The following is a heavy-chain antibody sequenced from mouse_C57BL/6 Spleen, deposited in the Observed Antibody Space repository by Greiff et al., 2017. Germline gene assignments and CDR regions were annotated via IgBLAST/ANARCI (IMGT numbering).Heavy chain of an antibody. Sequence: VQLQQSGPELVKPGASVKISCKASGYTFTDYYINWVKQRPGQGLEWIGWIYTGSGNTKYNEKFKGKATLTVDTSSSTAYMQLSSLTSENSAVYFYARTAQASYALDYWGQVTSVTVSS. CDR3: ARTAQASYALDY. D-gene: IGHD3-2*02. V-gene: IGHV1-84*01. J-gene: IGHJ4*01. CDR1: GYTFTDYY. CDR2: IYTGSGNT.